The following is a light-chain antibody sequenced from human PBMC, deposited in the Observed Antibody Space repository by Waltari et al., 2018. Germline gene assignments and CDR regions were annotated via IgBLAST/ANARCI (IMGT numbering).Light chain of an antibody. CDR2: ASS. CDR3: QQDYSTPWT. Sequence: DIQVTQSPSSLSASVGDRVTVTCRASHAINKELNWYRQKPGEAPTLLIYASSNLQTGVSSRFSGSGSGTDFTLTITNLQPEDAATYYCQQDYSTPWTFGLGTKVEIK. J-gene: IGKJ1*01. V-gene: IGKV1-27*01. CDR1: HAINKE.